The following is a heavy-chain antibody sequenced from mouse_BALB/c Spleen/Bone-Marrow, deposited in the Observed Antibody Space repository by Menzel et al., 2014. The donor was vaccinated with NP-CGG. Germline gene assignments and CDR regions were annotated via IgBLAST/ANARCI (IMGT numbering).Heavy chain of an antibody. Sequence: VQLQQSGPELVKPGASVKMSCKASGYTFTSYFIHWVKQRPGQRLEWIGWIYPGDGSTKYNEKFKVKTTLTADKSSSTAYMFLSSLTSEDSAIYFRAYYRYDEYFDVWGAGTTVTVSS. CDR2: IYPGDGST. D-gene: IGHD2-14*01. V-gene: IGHV1S56*01. CDR1: GYTFTSYF. J-gene: IGHJ1*01. CDR3: AYYRYDEYFDV.